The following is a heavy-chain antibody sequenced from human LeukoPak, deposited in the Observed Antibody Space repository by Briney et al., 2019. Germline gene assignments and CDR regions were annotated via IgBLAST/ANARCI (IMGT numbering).Heavy chain of an antibody. CDR2: IHPSDSAT. D-gene: IGHD1-26*01. Sequence: GESQKISCKASEYRFTSYWVAWVRQMPGKGLEWMGIIHPSDSATAYSPALQGRVTFSVDKSINTAYLQWTNLKTSDATIYYCAIPVGETLHYWGQGTLVAVSS. V-gene: IGHV5-51*01. CDR1: EYRFTSYW. CDR3: AIPVGETLHY. J-gene: IGHJ4*02.